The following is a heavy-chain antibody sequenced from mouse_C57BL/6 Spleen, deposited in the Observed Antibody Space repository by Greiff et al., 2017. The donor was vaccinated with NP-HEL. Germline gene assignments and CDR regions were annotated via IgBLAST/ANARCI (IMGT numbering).Heavy chain of an antibody. Sequence: QVQLQQPGAELVMPGASVKLSCKASGYTFTSYWMHWVKQRPGQGLEWIGEIDPSDSYTNYNQKFKGKATLTVDKSSSTAYMQLSSLTSEDSAVYCGARCNGSSRYYAMDYWGQGTSVTVAS. D-gene: IGHD1-1*01. J-gene: IGHJ4*01. CDR2: IDPSDSYT. CDR1: GYTFTSYW. V-gene: IGHV1-69*01. CDR3: ARCNGSSRYYAMDY.